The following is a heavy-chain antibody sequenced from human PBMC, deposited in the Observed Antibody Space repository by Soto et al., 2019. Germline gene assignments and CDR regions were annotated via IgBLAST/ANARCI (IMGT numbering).Heavy chain of an antibody. CDR2: IFWNDEK. D-gene: IGHD2-2*01. V-gene: IGHV2-26*01. CDR1: GFSLTNARMG. CDR3: ARVYSSNLHTRYSWFDP. Sequence: SGPTLVNPTETLTLTFTVSGFSLTNARMGVSWIRQPPGKALEWLAHIFWNDEKSYSTSLKSRLTIFKDTSKSQVVLTMTNVDPVDTATYYCARVYSSNLHTRYSWFDPWGQGTLVTVAS. J-gene: IGHJ5*02.